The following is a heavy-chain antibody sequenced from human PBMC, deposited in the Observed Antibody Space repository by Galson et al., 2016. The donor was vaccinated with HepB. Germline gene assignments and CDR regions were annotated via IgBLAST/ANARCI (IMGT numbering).Heavy chain of an antibody. Sequence: SLRLSCAASGFTFRNYALSWVRRAPGKGLEWVPHIDGPTPNTYYADSVRGRFSIYRDNSRDTLYLQMDSLTAEDSAIYYCTTWLSHHFDYWGQGTRVTVSS. CDR3: TTWLSHHFDY. J-gene: IGHJ4*02. CDR2: IDGPTPNT. CDR1: GFTFRNYA. V-gene: IGHV3-23*01. D-gene: IGHD6-19*01.